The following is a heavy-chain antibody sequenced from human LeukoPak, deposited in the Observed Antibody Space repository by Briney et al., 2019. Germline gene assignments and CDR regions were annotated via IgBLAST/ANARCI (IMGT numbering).Heavy chain of an antibody. Sequence: GGSLRLSCAASGFTFSSYTMSWVRQAPGKGLEWVSAIVGSGSNTYYADSVKGRFTISRDNSKNTLYLQINSLRAEDTAVYYCAKDPIAVAGKIDYWGQGTLVTVSS. J-gene: IGHJ4*02. D-gene: IGHD6-19*01. V-gene: IGHV3-23*01. CDR1: GFTFSSYT. CDR3: AKDPIAVAGKIDY. CDR2: IVGSGSNT.